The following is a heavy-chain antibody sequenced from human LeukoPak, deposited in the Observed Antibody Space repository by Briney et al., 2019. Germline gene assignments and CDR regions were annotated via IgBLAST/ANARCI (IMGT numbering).Heavy chain of an antibody. D-gene: IGHD1-1*01. Sequence: GGSLRLSCAASGFTFTNYWMSWVRQAPGKGLEWVANIRQDGSDKYYVDSVRGRFTISRDNAKNSLYLQMNSLRAEDTAVYYCGRDSSRTTYWGQGTLASVSS. V-gene: IGHV3-7*01. CDR3: GRDSSRTTY. CDR2: IRQDGSDK. CDR1: GFTFTNYW. J-gene: IGHJ4*02.